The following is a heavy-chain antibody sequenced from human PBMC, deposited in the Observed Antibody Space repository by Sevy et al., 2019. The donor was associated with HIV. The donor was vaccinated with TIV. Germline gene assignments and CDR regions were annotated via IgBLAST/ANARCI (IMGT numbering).Heavy chain of an antibody. CDR2: ITGSGGTT. CDR3: AKDGVYGGNFEHFQH. J-gene: IGHJ1*01. V-gene: IGHV3-23*01. D-gene: IGHD4-17*01. Sequence: GGSLRLSCAASGFTFNSYAMSWVRQAPGKGLEWVSSITGSGGTTYFEDSVKGRFTISRDNSRNTLYLRMNSLRAEDTAVYYGAKDGVYGGNFEHFQHWGQGTLVTVSS. CDR1: GFTFNSYA.